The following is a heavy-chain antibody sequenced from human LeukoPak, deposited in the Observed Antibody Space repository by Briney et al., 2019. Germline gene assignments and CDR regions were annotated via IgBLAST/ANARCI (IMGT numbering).Heavy chain of an antibody. CDR3: AKRNSGSYSRGFDY. CDR1: GFTFSSYG. V-gene: IGHV3-33*06. Sequence: GGSLRLSCAASGFTFSSYGMHWVRQAPGKGLEWVAVIWYDGSNKYYADSVKGRFTISRDNSKNTLHLQMNSLRADDTAVYYCAKRNSGSYSRGFDYWGQGTLVTVSS. D-gene: IGHD1-26*01. J-gene: IGHJ4*02. CDR2: IWYDGSNK.